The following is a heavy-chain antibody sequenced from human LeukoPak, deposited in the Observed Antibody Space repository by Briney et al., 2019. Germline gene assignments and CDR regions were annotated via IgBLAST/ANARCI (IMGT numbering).Heavy chain of an antibody. Sequence: PSETLSLTCTISGDSISDCYWNWIRQPPGKGLEWIGYYYSGSTKYNPSLESRVTISLDTSKNQFSLRLRSMTAADTAVYYCARDWELGYWGRGTLVTVSS. D-gene: IGHD1-26*01. CDR3: ARDWELGY. CDR2: YYSGST. V-gene: IGHV4-59*01. J-gene: IGHJ4*02. CDR1: GDSISDCY.